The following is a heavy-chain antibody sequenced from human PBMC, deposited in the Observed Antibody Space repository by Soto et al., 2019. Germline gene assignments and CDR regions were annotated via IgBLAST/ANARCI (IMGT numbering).Heavy chain of an antibody. CDR1: GFTFSSFA. CDR2: ASFDGNTQ. CDR3: ARVFVETSTNDGMDV. J-gene: IGHJ6*02. D-gene: IGHD5-18*01. Sequence: PGGSLRLSCAASGFTFSSFAMHWVRQAPGKGLEWVTLASFDGNTQYYADSVKGRFTISRDNSKSTLYLQMSSLRAEDTAVYYCARVFVETSTNDGMDVWGQGTAVTVSS. V-gene: IGHV3-30-3*01.